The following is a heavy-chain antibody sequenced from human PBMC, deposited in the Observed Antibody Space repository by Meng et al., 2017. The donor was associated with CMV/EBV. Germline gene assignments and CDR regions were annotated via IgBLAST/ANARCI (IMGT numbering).Heavy chain of an antibody. D-gene: IGHD3-3*01. CDR2: INPSGGST. J-gene: IGHJ5*02. Sequence: FSSYYMHWVRQDPGQGLEWMAIINPSGGSTSYAQKFQGRVTMTRDTSTSTVYMELSSLRSEDTAVYYCARESGIFGVVIISRSNWFDPWGQGTLVTVSS. CDR1: FSSYY. CDR3: ARESGIFGVVIISRSNWFDP. V-gene: IGHV1-46*01.